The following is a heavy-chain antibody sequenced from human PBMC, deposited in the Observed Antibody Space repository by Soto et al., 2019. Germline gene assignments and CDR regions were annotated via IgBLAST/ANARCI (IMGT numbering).Heavy chain of an antibody. Sequence: SETLSLTCTVSGVSISSGGYYWSWIRQHPGKGLEWIGYIYYSGSTYYNPSLKSRVTISVDTSKNQFSLKLSSVTAADTAVYYCARVYYDSSESKIFDYWGQGTLVTVSS. D-gene: IGHD3-22*01. CDR2: IYYSGST. V-gene: IGHV4-31*03. CDR3: ARVYYDSSESKIFDY. CDR1: GVSISSGGYY. J-gene: IGHJ4*02.